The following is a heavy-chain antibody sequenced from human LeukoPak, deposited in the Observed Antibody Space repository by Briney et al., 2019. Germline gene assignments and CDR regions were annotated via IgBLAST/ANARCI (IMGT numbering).Heavy chain of an antibody. D-gene: IGHD3-3*01. CDR3: ARGTGYDFWSGLDAFDI. CDR2: IYSGGST. CDR1: GFPVSRNY. V-gene: IGHV3-66*02. J-gene: IGHJ3*02. Sequence: GGSLRLSCAASGFPVSRNYMSWVRQAPGKGLEWVSLIYSGGSTYYADSVKGRFTISRDNSKNTLYVQMNSLRAEDTAVYYCARGTGYDFWSGLDAFDIWGQGTMVTVSS.